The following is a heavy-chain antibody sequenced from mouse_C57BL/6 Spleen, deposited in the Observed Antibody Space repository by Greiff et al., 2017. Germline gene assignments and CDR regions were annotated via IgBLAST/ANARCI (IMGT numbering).Heavy chain of an antibody. V-gene: IGHV5-4*01. Sequence: DVQLVESGGGLVKPGGSLKLSCAASGFTFSSYAMSWVRQTPEKRLEWVATISDGGSYTYYPDNVKGRFTISRDNAKNTLYLQMSHLKSEDTAMDYCARAPYYYGSYYFDYWGQGTTLTVSS. CDR3: ARAPYYYGSYYFDY. CDR2: ISDGGSYT. J-gene: IGHJ2*01. CDR1: GFTFSSYA. D-gene: IGHD1-1*01.